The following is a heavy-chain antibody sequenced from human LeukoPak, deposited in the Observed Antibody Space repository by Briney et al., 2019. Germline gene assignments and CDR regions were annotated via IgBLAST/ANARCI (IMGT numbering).Heavy chain of an antibody. Sequence: GGSLRLSCAASGFTFSSYWMSWVRQAPGKGLEWVANIKEDGSEEYYVDSVKGRFTISRDNAKNSLYLQMNSLRAEDTAVYYCARENYGSGSYQYYFGYWGQGTLVTVSS. J-gene: IGHJ4*02. V-gene: IGHV3-7*01. D-gene: IGHD3-10*01. CDR2: IKEDGSEE. CDR1: GFTFSSYW. CDR3: ARENYGSGSYQYYFGY.